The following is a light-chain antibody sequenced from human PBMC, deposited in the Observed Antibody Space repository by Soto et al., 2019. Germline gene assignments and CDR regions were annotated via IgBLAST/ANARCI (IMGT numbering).Light chain of an antibody. CDR2: GAS. Sequence: EIVLTQSPGTLSLSPGERATLSCRASQSLSKTYLAWYQKKPGQAPRLLIDGASSRATGTPDRFSGSGSGTDFTLTISRLEPEDFAAYYCQQYVSPPSTFGQGTKVEIK. CDR3: QQYVSPPST. J-gene: IGKJ1*01. CDR1: QSLSKTY. V-gene: IGKV3-20*01.